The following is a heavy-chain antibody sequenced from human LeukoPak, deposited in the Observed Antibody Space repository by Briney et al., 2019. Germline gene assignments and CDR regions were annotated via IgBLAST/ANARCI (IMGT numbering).Heavy chain of an antibody. Sequence: ASVKVSCKASGYTFTSYYMHWVRQAPGQGLEWMGIINPSGGSTSYAQKFQGRVTMTRDTSTSTVYMELSSLRSEDTAVYYCARDLLSYDISTGYSYYFDYWGQGTLVTVSS. D-gene: IGHD3-9*01. CDR3: ARDLLSYDISTGYSYYFDY. CDR1: GYTFTSYY. V-gene: IGHV1-46*01. J-gene: IGHJ4*02. CDR2: INPSGGST.